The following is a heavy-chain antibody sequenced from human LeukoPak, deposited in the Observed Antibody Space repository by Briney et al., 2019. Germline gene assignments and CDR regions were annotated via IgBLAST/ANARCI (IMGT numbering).Heavy chain of an antibody. CDR3: ARLVDTPIIRGYYFDP. CDR1: GDSVRSGHYY. D-gene: IGHD3-22*01. CDR2: IYISGST. V-gene: IGHV4-61*02. J-gene: IGHJ5*02. Sequence: SETLSLTCSVSGDSVRSGHYYWSWVRQPAGKGLEWIERIYISGSTNYNSSLKSRVTISIDTSKNQFSLKLSSVTAADTAIYYCARLVDTPIIRGYYFDPWGPGTLVTVPT.